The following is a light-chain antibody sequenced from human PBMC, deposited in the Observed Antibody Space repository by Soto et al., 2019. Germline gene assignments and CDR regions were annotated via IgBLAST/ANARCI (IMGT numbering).Light chain of an antibody. CDR1: QSVSGW. CDR2: DAS. J-gene: IGKJ1*01. Sequence: DIRITQSPCSLGASVGDRVTITCRASQSVSGWLAWYQQKPGEAPKLLIYDASALPRGVPSRFSGSGSGTKFTLTIASLQPDDFATYYCQQYETFSGTFGPGTKVDIK. CDR3: QQYETFSGT. V-gene: IGKV1-5*01.